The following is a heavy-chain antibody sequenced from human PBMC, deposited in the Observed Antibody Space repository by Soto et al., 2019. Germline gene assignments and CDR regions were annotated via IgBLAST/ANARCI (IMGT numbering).Heavy chain of an antibody. CDR2: IYYTGST. Sequence: SETPSLTCPVSGGYISSSSYYWGWISHPPGKRLERIGSIYYTGSTYYNPSLKSRVTISVDTSKNQFSLKLSSVTAADTAVYYCARGEIHYWYSSGWPSYYFDYWGQGTLVTVSS. V-gene: IGHV4-39*01. D-gene: IGHD6-19*01. CDR3: ARGEIHYWYSSGWPSYYFDY. CDR1: GGYISSSSYY. J-gene: IGHJ4*02.